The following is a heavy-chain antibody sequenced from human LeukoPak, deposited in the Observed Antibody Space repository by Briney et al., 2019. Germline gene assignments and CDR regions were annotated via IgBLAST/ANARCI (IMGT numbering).Heavy chain of an antibody. CDR3: AGPKGGWYSGSRGAFDI. CDR1: GGSISSSIYY. V-gene: IGHV4-39*07. D-gene: IGHD1-26*01. CDR2: IYYSGST. Sequence: PSETLSLTCTVSGGSISSSIYYWGWIRQPPGKGLEWIGSIYYSGSTYYNPSLKSRVTISVDTSKNQFSLKLSSVTAADTAVYYCAGPKGGWYSGSRGAFDIWGQGTMVTVSS. J-gene: IGHJ3*02.